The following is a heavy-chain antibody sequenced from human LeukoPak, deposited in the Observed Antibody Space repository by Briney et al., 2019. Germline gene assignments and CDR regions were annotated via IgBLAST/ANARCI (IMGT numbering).Heavy chain of an antibody. V-gene: IGHV1-18*04. D-gene: IGHD5-18*01. CDR1: GYTFTSYG. CDR2: IGAYNGNT. CDR3: ARTYTAMVTAYFDY. J-gene: IGHJ4*02. Sequence: ASVKVSCKASGYTFTSYGISWVRQAPGQGLEWMGWIGAYNGNTNYAQKLQGRVTMTTDTSTSTAYMELRSLRSDDTAVYYCARTYTAMVTAYFDYWGQGTLVTVSS.